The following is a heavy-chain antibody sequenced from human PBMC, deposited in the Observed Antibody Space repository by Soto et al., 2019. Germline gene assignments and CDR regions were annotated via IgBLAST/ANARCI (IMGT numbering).Heavy chain of an antibody. J-gene: IGHJ6*02. Sequence: GGSLRLSCAASGFTFDDYAMHWVRQAPGKGLEWVSTISWNSNRKGYADSVRGRFTISRDNAKNTLYLQMNSLRAEDTAVYYCARDGFPWFGELLNMDVWGQGTTVTVSS. CDR1: GFTFDDYA. D-gene: IGHD3-10*01. V-gene: IGHV3-9*01. CDR2: ISWNSNRK. CDR3: ARDGFPWFGELLNMDV.